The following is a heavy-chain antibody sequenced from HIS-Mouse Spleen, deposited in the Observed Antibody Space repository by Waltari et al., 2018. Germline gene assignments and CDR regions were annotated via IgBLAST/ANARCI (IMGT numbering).Heavy chain of an antibody. CDR3: ARDQVVVVVAATMGWFDP. D-gene: IGHD2-15*01. CDR1: GGSISSSSYY. Sequence: QLQLQESGPGLVKPSETLSLTCTVSGGSISSSSYYWGWIRQPPGKGLEWIGSIYYSGSTYYHPSLKSRVTISVDTAKNQFSLKMSSVTAADTAVYYCARDQVVVVVAATMGWFDPWGQGTLVTVSS. CDR2: IYYSGST. V-gene: IGHV4-39*07. J-gene: IGHJ5*02.